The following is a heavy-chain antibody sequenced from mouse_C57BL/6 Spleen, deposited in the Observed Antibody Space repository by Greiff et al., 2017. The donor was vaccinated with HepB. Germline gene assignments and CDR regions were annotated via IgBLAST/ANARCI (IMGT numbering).Heavy chain of an antibody. CDR1: GYTFTDYE. D-gene: IGHD2-3*01. CDR2: IDPETGGT. J-gene: IGHJ4*01. CDR3: TRRDGYYTSPYAMDY. V-gene: IGHV1-15*01. Sequence: VQVVESGAELVRPGASVTLSCKASGYTFTDYEMHWVKQTPVHGLEWIGAIDPETGGTAYNQKFKGKAILTADKSSSTAYMELRSLTSEDSAVYYCTRRDGYYTSPYAMDYWGQGTSVTVSS.